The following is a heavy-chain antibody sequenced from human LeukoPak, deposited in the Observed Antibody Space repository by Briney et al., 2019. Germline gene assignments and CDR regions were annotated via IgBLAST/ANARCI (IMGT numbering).Heavy chain of an antibody. Sequence: GGSLRLSCAASGFAFSTYWMNWVRQAPGKGLEWVANIKQDGSEKYYVDSVKGRFTLSRDSAKNSLYLQMNSLRAEDTAVYYCARAEWSNWYFDLWGRGTLVTVSS. CDR3: ARAEWSNWYFDL. J-gene: IGHJ2*01. D-gene: IGHD3-3*01. CDR2: IKQDGSEK. CDR1: GFAFSTYW. V-gene: IGHV3-7*03.